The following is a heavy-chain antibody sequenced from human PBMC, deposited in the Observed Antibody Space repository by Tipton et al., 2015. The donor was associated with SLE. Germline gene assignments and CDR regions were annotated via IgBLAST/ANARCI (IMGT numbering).Heavy chain of an antibody. CDR3: ARGGDDASGGAESH. D-gene: IGHD5-12*01. V-gene: IGHV3-30*14. Sequence: LRLSCAASGFTFSSYSMHWVRQAPGKGLEWVAVVSYDGSFTYYADSVKDRFTVSRDNSKNTLYLQMKGLRPEDTAVYYCARGGDDASGGAESHWGQGTLVTVSS. J-gene: IGHJ4*02. CDR2: VSYDGSFT. CDR1: GFTFSSYS.